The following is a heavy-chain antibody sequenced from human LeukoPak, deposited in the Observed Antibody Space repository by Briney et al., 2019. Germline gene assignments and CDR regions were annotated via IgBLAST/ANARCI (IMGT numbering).Heavy chain of an antibody. CDR2: IYYSGST. J-gene: IGHJ6*04. Sequence: SETLSLTCTVSGGSISSYYWSWIRQPPGKGLEWIGYIYYSGSTNYNPSLKSRVTISVDTSKNQFSLKLSSVTAADTAVYYCARSYSYGLFGAWGKGTTVTVSS. D-gene: IGHD5-18*01. CDR3: ARSYSYGLFGA. CDR1: GGSISSYY. V-gene: IGHV4-59*01.